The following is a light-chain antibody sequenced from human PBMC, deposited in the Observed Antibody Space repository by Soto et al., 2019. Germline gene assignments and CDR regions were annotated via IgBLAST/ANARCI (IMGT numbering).Light chain of an antibody. CDR2: KAS. CDR3: QQYKSYPLT. Sequence: DIQMTQSPSTLSASVGDRVTITCRASQSISSWLAWYQQKPGKAPNLLIYKASTLESGVPSRFSGSGSGTEFTLTISSVQPDDVATDYCQQYKSYPLTFGGGTKVDIK. J-gene: IGKJ4*01. V-gene: IGKV1-5*03. CDR1: QSISSW.